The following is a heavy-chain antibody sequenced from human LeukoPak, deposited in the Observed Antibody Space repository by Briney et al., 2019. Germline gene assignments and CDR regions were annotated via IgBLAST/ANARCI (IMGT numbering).Heavy chain of an antibody. CDR2: IFTDGST. Sequence: PSETLSLTCTVSGGSINGFYWSWIRQPAAKGLEWIGRIFTDGSTAYNPSLQSRLTMSIDMSKNQFSLRLTSVTAADTAVYYCARRSPIIAAGDAYDIWGEGTLVTVSS. CDR3: ARRSPIIAAGDAYDI. J-gene: IGHJ3*02. D-gene: IGHD6-13*01. CDR1: GGSINGFY. V-gene: IGHV4-4*07.